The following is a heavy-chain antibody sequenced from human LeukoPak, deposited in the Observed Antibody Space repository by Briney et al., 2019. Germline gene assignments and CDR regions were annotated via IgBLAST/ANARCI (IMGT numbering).Heavy chain of an antibody. CDR2: IIPIFGAA. CDR1: GGTFSSYA. J-gene: IGHJ3*01. D-gene: IGHD7-27*01. Sequence: SVKVSCKASGGTFSSYAISWVRQAPGQGLEWMGGIIPIFGAANYAQKFQGRVTITADESTSTAYMELSSLRSEDTAVYYCAKEIRLGSGAAFDLWGQGTMVTVSS. CDR3: AKEIRLGSGAAFDL. V-gene: IGHV1-69*01.